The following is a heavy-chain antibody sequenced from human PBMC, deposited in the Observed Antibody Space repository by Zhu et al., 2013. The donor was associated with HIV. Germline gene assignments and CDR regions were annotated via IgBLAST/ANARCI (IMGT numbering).Heavy chain of an antibody. J-gene: IGHJ4*02. V-gene: IGHV1-18*01. D-gene: IGHD6-13*01. CDR2: ISNYNGNT. CDR3: ARVTATAGLLYYFDH. Sequence: VQLVQSGAEVKKPGASVKVSCKTSGYTFRSYGIGWVRQAPGQGLEWLGWISNYNGNTDHALKLQGRVTVTTDTSTNTAYMEMRSLRSDDTAVYYCARVTATAGLLYYFDHWGQGTLVTVSS. CDR1: GYTFRSYG.